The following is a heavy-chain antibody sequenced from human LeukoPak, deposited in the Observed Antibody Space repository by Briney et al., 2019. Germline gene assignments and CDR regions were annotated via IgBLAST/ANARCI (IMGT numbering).Heavy chain of an antibody. Sequence: PGRSLRLSCEASGFTFSSYGMHWVRQAPGKGLEWVALIWYDGTNKYYADSVKGRFTISRDNSKNTLYLQMNSLRAEDTAVYYCAKDQYGEAFDIWGPGTMVTVSS. D-gene: IGHD4-17*01. CDR3: AKDQYGEAFDI. CDR1: GFTFSSYG. J-gene: IGHJ3*02. V-gene: IGHV3-33*06. CDR2: IWYDGTNK.